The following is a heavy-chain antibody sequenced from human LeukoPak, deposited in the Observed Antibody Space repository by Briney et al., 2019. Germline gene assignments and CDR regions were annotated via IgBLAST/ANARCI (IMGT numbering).Heavy chain of an antibody. V-gene: IGHV1-69*01. CDR3: ARLYDYVWGSYRHFDY. CDR1: GGTFNRYA. D-gene: IGHD3-16*02. J-gene: IGHJ4*02. CDR2: IIPIIGTV. Sequence: SVKVSCKASGGTFNRYAISWVRQAPGQGLEWMGGIIPIIGTVNYAQKFQGRVTITADESTSTAYMELSSLRSEDTAVYYCARLYDYVWGSYRHFDYWGQGTLVTVSS.